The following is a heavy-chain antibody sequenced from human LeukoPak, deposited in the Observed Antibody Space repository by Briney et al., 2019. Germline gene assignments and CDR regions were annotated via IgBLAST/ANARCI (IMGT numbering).Heavy chain of an antibody. Sequence: GASVKVSCKASGYTFTSYGISWVRQAPGQGLEWMGGIIPIFGTANYAQKFQGRVTITTDESTSTAYMELSSLRSEDTAVYYCAREPVAYYYDSSGYEGHYWGQGTLVTVSS. D-gene: IGHD3-22*01. V-gene: IGHV1-69*05. CDR2: IIPIFGTA. CDR3: AREPVAYYYDSSGYEGHY. J-gene: IGHJ4*02. CDR1: GYTFTSYG.